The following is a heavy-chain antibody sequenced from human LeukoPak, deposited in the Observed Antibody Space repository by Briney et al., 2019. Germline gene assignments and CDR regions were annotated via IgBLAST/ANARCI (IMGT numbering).Heavy chain of an antibody. V-gene: IGHV4-30-2*01. Sequence: SQTLSLTCAVSGGSISSGGYSWSWIRQPPGTDLEWIGYIYHSGSTYYNPSLKSRVTISVDRSKNQFSLKLSSVTAADTAVYYCARGGYCSSTSCYEGWFDPWGQGTLVTVSS. CDR1: GGSISSGGYS. CDR2: IYHSGST. CDR3: ARGGYCSSTSCYEGWFDP. J-gene: IGHJ5*02. D-gene: IGHD2-2*01.